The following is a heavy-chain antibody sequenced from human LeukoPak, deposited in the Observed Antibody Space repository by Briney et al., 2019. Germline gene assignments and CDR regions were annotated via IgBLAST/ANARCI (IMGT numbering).Heavy chain of an antibody. D-gene: IGHD6-6*01. Sequence: SETLSLTCTVSGGSIRSSYYYWGWIRQPPGKGLEWIGSIYDSGSTYYNPSLKSRVTISVDTSKNQFSLKLNSVTAADTAVYYCARAKRRQLVLTYYYYGMDVWGQGTTVTVSS. CDR1: GGSIRSSYYY. J-gene: IGHJ6*02. V-gene: IGHV4-39*01. CDR2: IYDSGST. CDR3: ARAKRRQLVLTYYYYGMDV.